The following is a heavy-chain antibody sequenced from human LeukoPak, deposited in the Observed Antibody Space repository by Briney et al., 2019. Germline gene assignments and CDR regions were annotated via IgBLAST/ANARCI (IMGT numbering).Heavy chain of an antibody. V-gene: IGHV4-34*01. Sequence: PSETLSLTCAVYGGSFSGYYWSWIRQPPGKGLEWIGEINHSGCTNYNPSLKSRVTISVDTSKNQFSLKLSSVTAADTAVYYCARGRYSGSYFDYWGQGTLVTVSS. CDR3: ARGRYSGSYFDY. D-gene: IGHD1-26*01. CDR1: GGSFSGYY. CDR2: INHSGCT. J-gene: IGHJ4*02.